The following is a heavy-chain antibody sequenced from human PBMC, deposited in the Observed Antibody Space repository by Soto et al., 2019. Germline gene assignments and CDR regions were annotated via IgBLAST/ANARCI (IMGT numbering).Heavy chain of an antibody. Sequence: EVQLVETGVGLIQPGGSMRLSCAASGFTVSSNYMSWVRQAPGKGLEWVSVIYSGGSTYYADSVKGRFTISRDNSKNTLYLQMNSVRAEVSAVYYCAREGSIAAAGYWGQGTLVTVSS. CDR2: IYSGGST. J-gene: IGHJ4*02. CDR3: AREGSIAAAGY. CDR1: GFTVSSNY. V-gene: IGHV3-53*02. D-gene: IGHD6-13*01.